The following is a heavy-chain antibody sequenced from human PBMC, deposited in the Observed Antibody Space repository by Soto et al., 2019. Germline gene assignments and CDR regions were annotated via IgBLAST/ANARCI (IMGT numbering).Heavy chain of an antibody. CDR2: IYYSGNT. Sequence: SETLSLTCSVSGGSISSGYYYWSWIRQPPGKGLEWIGNIYYSGNTYYNPSLKSRLSISLDTSNYQFSLKLSSVTAADTAVYYCARDGDGRMTTNPYYYNGMDVWGPGTTVTV. V-gene: IGHV4-30-4*02. CDR1: GGSISSGYYY. CDR3: ARDGDGRMTTNPYYYNGMDV. D-gene: IGHD4-4*01. J-gene: IGHJ6*02.